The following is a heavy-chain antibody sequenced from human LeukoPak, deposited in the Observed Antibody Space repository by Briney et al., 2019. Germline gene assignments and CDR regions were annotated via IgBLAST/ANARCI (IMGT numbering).Heavy chain of an antibody. V-gene: IGHV7-4-1*02. Sequence: ASVKVSCKASGYTFTSYAMNWVRQAPGQGLEWMGWINTNTGNPTYAQGFTGRFVFSLDTSVSTAYLQISSLKADDTAVYYCARVVIQGELVRVHWFDPWGQGTLVTVSS. D-gene: IGHD6-6*01. CDR3: ARVVIQGELVRVHWFDP. CDR1: GYTFTSYA. J-gene: IGHJ5*02. CDR2: INTNTGNP.